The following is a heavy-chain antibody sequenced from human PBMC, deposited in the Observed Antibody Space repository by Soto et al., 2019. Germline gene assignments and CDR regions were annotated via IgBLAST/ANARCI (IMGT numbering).Heavy chain of an antibody. CDR2: IISDGSTT. Sequence: EVQLVESGGGLVQPGGSLRLSCAASGFTFSNSWMHWVHQAPGKGLVWVSRIISDGSTTTYADSVKGRFTISRDNAKNTLYLQMNSLRAEDTAVYYCARDLRPIDYWGQGTLVTVSS. CDR1: GFTFSNSW. CDR3: ARDLRPIDY. V-gene: IGHV3-74*01. J-gene: IGHJ4*02.